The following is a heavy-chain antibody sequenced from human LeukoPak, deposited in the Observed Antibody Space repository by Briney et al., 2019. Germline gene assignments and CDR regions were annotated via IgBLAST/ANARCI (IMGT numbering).Heavy chain of an antibody. V-gene: IGHV1-2*02. D-gene: IGHD2-2*02. CDR3: ARDLVGDIVVVPAAVRELDY. CDR2: INPNSGGT. CDR1: GYTFTGYY. Sequence: ASVKVSCKASGYTFTGYYMHWVRQAPAQGLEWMGWINPNSGGTNYAQKFQGRVTMTRDTSISTAYMELSRLRSDDTAVYYCARDLVGDIVVVPAAVRELDYWGQGTLVTVSS. J-gene: IGHJ4*02.